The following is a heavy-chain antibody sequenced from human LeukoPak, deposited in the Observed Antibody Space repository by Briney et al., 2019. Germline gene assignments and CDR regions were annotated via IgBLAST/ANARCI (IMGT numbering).Heavy chain of an antibody. CDR3: ATGPSMPEPDTSPGLLDF. J-gene: IGHJ4*02. D-gene: IGHD2-2*01. CDR2: VDPESGAA. Sequence: GASVKVSCKVPGYSLTELSTHWVRQAPGKGLEWMGGVDPESGAAMYAQKLQGRVTMTEDTSTDTAYMELNSLTSDDTAVYYCATGPSMPEPDTSPGLLDFWGQGTLVTVSS. CDR1: GYSLTELS. V-gene: IGHV1-24*01.